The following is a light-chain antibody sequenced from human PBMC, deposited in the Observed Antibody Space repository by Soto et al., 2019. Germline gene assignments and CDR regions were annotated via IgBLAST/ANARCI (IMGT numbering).Light chain of an antibody. Sequence: QSALTQPASVSGSPGQSITISCTGTSSDIGAYNYVSWYQQHPGKAPKLIIYEVSNRPSGVSSRFSGSKSGNAASLTISGLQAEDEADYYCCSYAGSVVFGGGTKLTVL. CDR3: CSYAGSVV. V-gene: IGLV2-14*01. CDR2: EVS. J-gene: IGLJ2*01. CDR1: SSDIGAYNY.